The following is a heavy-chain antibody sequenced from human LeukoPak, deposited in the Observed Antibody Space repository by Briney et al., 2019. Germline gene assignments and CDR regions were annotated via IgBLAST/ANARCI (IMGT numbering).Heavy chain of an antibody. D-gene: IGHD5-18*01. CDR2: IYYSGST. J-gene: IGHJ3*02. CDR3: ARQGGGYSYSDAFDI. V-gene: IGHV4-59*08. Sequence: PSETLSLTCTVSGGSISSYYWSWIRQLPGKGLEWIGYIYYSGSTNYNPSLKSRVTISVYTSKNQFSLKLSSVTAADTAVYYCARQGGGYSYSDAFDIWGQGTMVTVSS. CDR1: GGSISSYY.